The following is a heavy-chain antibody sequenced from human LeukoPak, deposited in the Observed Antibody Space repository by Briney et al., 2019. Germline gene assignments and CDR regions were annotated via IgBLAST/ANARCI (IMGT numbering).Heavy chain of an antibody. V-gene: IGHV3-23*01. J-gene: IGHJ4*02. Sequence: GGSLRLSCVVSGLTFSNYAMSWVRQAPGKGLEWASSISDSGGSAYYADSVKGRFTISRDNSKNTLYLQMNSLRGEDTAVYYCAEGGQWLALSYWGQGTLVTVSS. CDR3: AEGGQWLALSY. CDR1: GLTFSNYA. CDR2: ISDSGGSA. D-gene: IGHD6-19*01.